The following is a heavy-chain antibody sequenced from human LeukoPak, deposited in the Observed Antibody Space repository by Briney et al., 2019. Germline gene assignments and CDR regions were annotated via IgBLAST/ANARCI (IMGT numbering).Heavy chain of an antibody. D-gene: IGHD6-19*01. J-gene: IGHJ4*02. CDR3: ARDDGEPYSSGWSHDY. Sequence: ASVKVSCKASGYTFTSYGISWVRQAPGQGLEWMGWINPNSGGTNYAQKFQGRVTMTRDTSISTAYMELSRLRSDDTAVYYCARDDGEPYSSGWSHDYWGQGTLVTVSS. CDR2: INPNSGGT. V-gene: IGHV1-2*02. CDR1: GYTFTSYG.